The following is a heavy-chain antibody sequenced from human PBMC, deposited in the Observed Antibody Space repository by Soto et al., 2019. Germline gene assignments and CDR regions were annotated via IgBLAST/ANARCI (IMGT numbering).Heavy chain of an antibody. D-gene: IGHD6-19*01. Sequence: GSLRLSCAASGFTFSIYWMHWVRQAPGKGLVWVSRTNSDGYSTTYADSVKGRFIISRDNAKNTLYLQMNSLRAEDTAVYYCASSRIAVAGTGYYYGMDVWG. CDR1: GFTFSIYW. CDR3: ASSRIAVAGTGYYYGMDV. J-gene: IGHJ6*01. V-gene: IGHV3-74*01. CDR2: TNSDGYST.